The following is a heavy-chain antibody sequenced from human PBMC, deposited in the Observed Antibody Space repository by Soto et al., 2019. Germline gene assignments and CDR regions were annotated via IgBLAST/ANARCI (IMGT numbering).Heavy chain of an antibody. CDR3: AIVRRTDYLRYAPHL. CDR2: ISPNGDST. V-gene: IGHV3-23*01. D-gene: IGHD2-8*01. J-gene: IGHJ3*01. Sequence: EVKLLESGGGLVQPGGSLRLACAASGFTFNNYAMNWVRQAPGRGLEWVSIISPNGDSTYYADSVKGRFTISSDNSQNTGFLQMNSLRAEDTGIYFCAIVRRTDYLRYAPHLWGQGTLVTVAS. CDR1: GFTFNNYA.